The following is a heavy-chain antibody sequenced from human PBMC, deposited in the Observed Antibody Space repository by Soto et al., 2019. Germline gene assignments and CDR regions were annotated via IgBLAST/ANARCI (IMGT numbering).Heavy chain of an antibody. Sequence: EVQLVESGGGLVKPGGSLRLSCAASGFTFSSYSMNWVRQAPGKGLEWVSSISSNSSYIYYAVSVKGRFTISRDNAKNSLYLQMNSLRAEDTAVYFCARFTHSSTGYTCSSYFDYWGQGTLVTVSS. CDR3: ARFTHSSTGYTCSSYFDY. D-gene: IGHD6-13*01. J-gene: IGHJ4*02. CDR1: GFTFSSYS. V-gene: IGHV3-21*01. CDR2: ISSNSSYI.